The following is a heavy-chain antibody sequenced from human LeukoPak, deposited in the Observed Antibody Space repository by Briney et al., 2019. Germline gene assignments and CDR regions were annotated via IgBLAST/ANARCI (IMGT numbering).Heavy chain of an antibody. CDR2: INHSGST. J-gene: IGHJ5*02. Sequence: SETLSLTCAVYGGSFSGYYWSWIRQPPGKGLEWIGDINHSGSTNYNPSPKSRVTISVDTSKNQFSLKLSSVTAADTAVYYRARRRYYYGSGSYYNANWFDPWGQGTLVTVSS. D-gene: IGHD3-10*01. CDR1: GGSFSGYY. CDR3: ARRRYYYGSGSYYNANWFDP. V-gene: IGHV4-34*01.